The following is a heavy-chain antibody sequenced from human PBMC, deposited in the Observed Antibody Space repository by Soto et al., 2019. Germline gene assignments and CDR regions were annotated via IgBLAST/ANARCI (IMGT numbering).Heavy chain of an antibody. CDR1: GGTFSSYA. V-gene: IGHV1-69*13. D-gene: IGHD6-6*01. Sequence: GASVKVSCKASGGTFSSYAISWVRQAPGQGLEWMGGIIPIFGTANYAQKFQGRVTITADESTSTAYMELSSLRSEDTAVYYCAREGPSIAALLVYWGQGTLVTVSS. J-gene: IGHJ4*02. CDR3: AREGPSIAALLVY. CDR2: IIPIFGTA.